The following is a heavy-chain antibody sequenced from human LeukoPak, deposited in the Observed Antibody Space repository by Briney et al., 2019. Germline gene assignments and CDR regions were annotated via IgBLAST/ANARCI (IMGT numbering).Heavy chain of an antibody. V-gene: IGHV4-39*01. CDR3: ARRALGNYDY. Sequence: PSETLSLTCNVSGDYITTTNYYWAWIRQPPGKGLDWIASIFYSGNTYYNPSLKSRVTISIDTSKNQFSLKLSSVTAADTAVYYCARRALGNYDYWGQGTLVTVSS. J-gene: IGHJ4*02. CDR2: IFYSGNT. CDR1: GDYITTTNYY. D-gene: IGHD4-11*01.